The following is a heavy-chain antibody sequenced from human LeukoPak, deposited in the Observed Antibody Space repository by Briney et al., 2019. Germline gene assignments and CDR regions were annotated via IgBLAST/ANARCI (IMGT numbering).Heavy chain of an antibody. CDR3: AKVPLWELLEH. Sequence: GGSLRLSCAASGFTFSSYGMHRVRQAPGKGLEWVAVIWYDGSNKYYADSVKGRFTISRDNSKNTLYLQMNSLRAEDTAVYYCAKVPLWELLEHWGQGTLVTVSS. CDR2: IWYDGSNK. CDR1: GFTFSSYG. J-gene: IGHJ4*02. V-gene: IGHV3-33*06. D-gene: IGHD1-26*01.